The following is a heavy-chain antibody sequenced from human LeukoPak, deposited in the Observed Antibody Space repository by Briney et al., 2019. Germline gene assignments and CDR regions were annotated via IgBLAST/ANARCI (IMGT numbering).Heavy chain of an antibody. V-gene: IGHV1-69*04. Sequence: SVKVSCKASGGTFSSYAISWVRQAPGQGLEWMGRIIPILGIANYAQKFQGRVTITADKSTSTAYMELSSLRSDDTAVYYCARDPGRGGYWGQGTLVTVSS. CDR3: ARDPGRGGY. J-gene: IGHJ4*02. D-gene: IGHD1-1*01. CDR1: GGTFSSYA. CDR2: IIPILGIA.